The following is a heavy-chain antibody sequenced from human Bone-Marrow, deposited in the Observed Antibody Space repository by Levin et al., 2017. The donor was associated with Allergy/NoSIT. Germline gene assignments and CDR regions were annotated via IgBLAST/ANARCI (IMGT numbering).Heavy chain of an antibody. CDR3: ARGRGFCSGGSCYVSRKNWFDP. CDR2: INHSGST. D-gene: IGHD2-15*01. J-gene: IGHJ5*02. Sequence: SETLSLTCAVYGGSFSGYYWSWIRQPPGKGLEWIGEINHSGSTNYNPSLKSRVTISVDTSKNQFSLKLSSVTAADTAVYYCARGRGFCSGGSCYVSRKNWFDPWGQGTLVTVSS. V-gene: IGHV4-34*01. CDR1: GGSFSGYY.